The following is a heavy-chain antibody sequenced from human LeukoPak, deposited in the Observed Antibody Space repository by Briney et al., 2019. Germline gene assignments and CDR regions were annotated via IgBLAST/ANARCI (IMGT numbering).Heavy chain of an antibody. Sequence: SETLSLTCAVSGGSISSGGYSWSWIRQPPGKGLEWIGYIYHSGSTYYNPSLKSRVTISVDRSKNQFSLKLSSVAAADTAVYYCARAVGYYGSGSLYFDYWGQGTLVTVSS. CDR1: GGSISSGGYS. D-gene: IGHD3-10*01. CDR2: IYHSGST. J-gene: IGHJ4*02. V-gene: IGHV4-30-2*01. CDR3: ARAVGYYGSGSLYFDY.